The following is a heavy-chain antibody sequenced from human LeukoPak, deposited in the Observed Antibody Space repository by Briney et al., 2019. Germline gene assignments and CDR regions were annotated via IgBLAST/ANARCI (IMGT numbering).Heavy chain of an antibody. J-gene: IGHJ4*02. D-gene: IGHD5-18*01. CDR3: TTSDDAWPIGRGYSYDALDY. Sequence: PGGSLRLSCAASGFTFSNAWMSWVRQAPGKGLEWVGRIKSKTDGGTTDYAAPVKGRFTISRDDSKNTLYLQMNSLKTEDTAVYYCTTSDDAWPIGRGYSYDALDYWGQGTLVTVSS. CDR2: IKSKTDGGTT. V-gene: IGHV3-15*01. CDR1: GFTFSNAW.